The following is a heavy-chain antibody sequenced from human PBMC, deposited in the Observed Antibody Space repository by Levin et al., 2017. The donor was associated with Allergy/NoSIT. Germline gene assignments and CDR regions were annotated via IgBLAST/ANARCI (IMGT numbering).Heavy chain of an antibody. Sequence: GGSLRLSCAASGFTFSSYWMHWVRQAPGKGLVWVSRINSDGSSTSYADSVKGRFTISRDNAKNTLYLQMNSLRAEDTAVYYCARGSYYDFWSGDYPAFGDYGMDGWGQGTTVTVSS. J-gene: IGHJ6*02. CDR1: GFTFSSYW. D-gene: IGHD3-3*01. V-gene: IGHV3-74*01. CDR2: INSDGSST. CDR3: ARGSYYDFWSGDYPAFGDYGMDG.